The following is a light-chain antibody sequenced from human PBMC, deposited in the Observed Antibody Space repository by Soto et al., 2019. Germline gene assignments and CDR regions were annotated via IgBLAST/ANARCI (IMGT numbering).Light chain of an antibody. CDR2: LGS. J-gene: IGKJ4*01. Sequence: DIVVTQSPLSLPVTPGEPASISCRSSQSLLHSNGYNYLDWYLQKPGQSPQLLIYLGSNRASGVPDRFSVSGSGTDFTLSISSVEAEDVGVYYCMQTLQTPLTFGGGTKVDIK. CDR3: MQTLQTPLT. V-gene: IGKV2-28*01. CDR1: QSLLHSNGYNY.